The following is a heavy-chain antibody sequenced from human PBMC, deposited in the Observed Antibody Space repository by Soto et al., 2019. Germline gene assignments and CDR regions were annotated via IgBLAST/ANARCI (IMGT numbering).Heavy chain of an antibody. J-gene: IGHJ1*01. CDR3: ARERRYCSSTSCEYFQH. V-gene: IGHV6-1*01. CDR1: GDSVSSNSAA. Sequence: QSQTLSLTCAISGDSVSSNSAAWNWIRQSPSRGLEWLGRTYYRSKWYNDYAVSVKSRITINPDTSKNQFSLQLNSVTPEDTAVYYCARERRYCSSTSCEYFQHWGQGTLVTGSS. CDR2: TYYRSKWYN. D-gene: IGHD2-2*01.